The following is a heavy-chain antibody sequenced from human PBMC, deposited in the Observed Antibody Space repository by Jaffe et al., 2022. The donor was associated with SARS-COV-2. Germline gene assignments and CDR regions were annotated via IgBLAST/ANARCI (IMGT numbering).Heavy chain of an antibody. CDR2: INHSGST. J-gene: IGHJ4*02. Sequence: QVQLQQWGAGLLKPSETLSLTCAVYGGSFRGSYWSWIRQPPGKGLEWIGEINHSGSTNYNPSLRSRVTISVDTSKNHFSLKLSSLTAADTAVYYCARGIRPFDFWGQGTLVTVSS. CDR3: ARGIRPFDF. D-gene: IGHD4-17*01. CDR1: GGSFRGSY. V-gene: IGHV4-34*01.